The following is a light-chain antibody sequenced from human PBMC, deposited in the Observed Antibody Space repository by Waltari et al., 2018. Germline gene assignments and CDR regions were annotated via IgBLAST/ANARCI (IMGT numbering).Light chain of an antibody. CDR2: AAS. CDR1: QSVSSNY. J-gene: IGKJ2*01. Sequence: SQSVSSNYLAWYQQKPGQAPSLLIYAASSRATGVPDRISGSGSGTDFTLTLSRLEPEDFAVYYCQQHGTSPYTFGQGTKLQIK. V-gene: IGKV3-20*01. CDR3: QQHGTSPYT.